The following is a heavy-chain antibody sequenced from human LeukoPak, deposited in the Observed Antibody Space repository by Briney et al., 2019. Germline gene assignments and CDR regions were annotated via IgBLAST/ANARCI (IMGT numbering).Heavy chain of an antibody. J-gene: IGHJ3*02. V-gene: IGHV3-33*01. Sequence: GGSLRLSCAASGFTFSSYGMHWVRQAPGKGLEGVAVIWYDGSNKYYADSVKGRFTISRDNSKNTLYLQMHSLRAEDTAVYYCAREEWELPHAFDIWGQGTMVSVSS. CDR3: AREEWELPHAFDI. D-gene: IGHD1-26*01. CDR1: GFTFSSYG. CDR2: IWYDGSNK.